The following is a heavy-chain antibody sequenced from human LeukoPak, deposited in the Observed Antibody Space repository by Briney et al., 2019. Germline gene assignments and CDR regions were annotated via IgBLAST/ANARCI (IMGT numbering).Heavy chain of an antibody. D-gene: IGHD3-22*01. CDR1: GFTFDDYG. J-gene: IGHJ5*02. Sequence: GGSLRLSCAASGFTFDDYGMSWVRQAPGKGLEWGSGINWNGGSTGYADSVKGRFTISRDNAKNSLYLQMNSLRAEDTALYHCARVGYDSSGYYYSPWGQGTLVTVSS. CDR2: INWNGGST. V-gene: IGHV3-20*01. CDR3: ARVGYDSSGYYYSP.